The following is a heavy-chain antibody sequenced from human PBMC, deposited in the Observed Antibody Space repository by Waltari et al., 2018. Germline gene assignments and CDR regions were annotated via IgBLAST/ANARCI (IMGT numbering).Heavy chain of an antibody. V-gene: IGHV1-69*05. D-gene: IGHD3-16*01. CDR2: IIPIFGTA. CDR1: GVTFSSYA. CDR3: ARDDPLGGY. J-gene: IGHJ4*02. Sequence: QVQLVQSGAEVKKPGSAVKVYCKASGVTFSSYAISWVRQAPGQGLEWMGGIIPIFGTANYAQKFQGRVTITTDESTSTAYMELSSLRSEDTAVYYCARDDPLGGYWGQGTLVTVSS.